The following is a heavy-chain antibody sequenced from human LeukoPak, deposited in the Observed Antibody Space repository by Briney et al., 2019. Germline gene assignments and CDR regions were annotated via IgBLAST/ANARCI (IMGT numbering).Heavy chain of an antibody. CDR1: GFTFSNAW. Sequence: GGSLRLSCAASGFTFSNAWMTWVRQTPGKGLEWVSRIKRKTDGGTTDYAAPVKGRFNISRDDSKNTVYLQMNSLRTEDTAVYYCTTAVVVTGFDYWGQGTLVSVSS. D-gene: IGHD2-21*02. V-gene: IGHV3-15*01. J-gene: IGHJ4*02. CDR2: IKRKTDGGTT. CDR3: TTAVVVTGFDY.